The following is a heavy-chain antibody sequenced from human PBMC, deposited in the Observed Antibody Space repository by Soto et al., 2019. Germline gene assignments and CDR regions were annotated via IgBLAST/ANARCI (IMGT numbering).Heavy chain of an antibody. J-gene: IGHJ4*02. D-gene: IGHD6-6*01. Sequence: QVQLVESGGGVVQPGRSLRLSCAASGFTFSSYAMHWVRQAPGKGLEWVAVISYDGSNKYYADSVKGRFTISRDNSKYTLYLQMNSLRAEDTAVYYCARRWGVAARHFDYWGQGTLVTVSS. CDR2: ISYDGSNK. CDR3: ARRWGVAARHFDY. V-gene: IGHV3-30-3*01. CDR1: GFTFSSYA.